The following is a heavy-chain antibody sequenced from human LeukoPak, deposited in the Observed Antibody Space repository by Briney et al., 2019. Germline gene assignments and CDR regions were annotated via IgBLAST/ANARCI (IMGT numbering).Heavy chain of an antibody. V-gene: IGHV3-74*01. CDR3: ARGGFGIGIDY. Sequence: GGSLRLSCAASGFTFSSDWMHWVRQAPGKGLVSVSRINSDGSTTRYADSVKGRFTISRDNAKNTLYLQMNSLRAEDTAVYYCARGGFGIGIDYWGQGTLVPVSS. CDR1: GFTFSSDW. CDR2: INSDGSTT. D-gene: IGHD3-16*01. J-gene: IGHJ4*02.